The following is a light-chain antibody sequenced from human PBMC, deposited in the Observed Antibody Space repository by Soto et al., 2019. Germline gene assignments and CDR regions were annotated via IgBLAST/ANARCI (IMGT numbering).Light chain of an antibody. Sequence: QSALTQPASVSGSPGQSITISCTGTSSDVGGYNYVSWYQQHPGKAPKFMIYDVSNRPSGVSNRFSGSKCGNTASLTISGLQAEDAADYYCCSYTTSNTRQIVFGTGTELTVL. J-gene: IGLJ1*01. V-gene: IGLV2-14*01. CDR2: DVS. CDR1: SSDVGGYNY. CDR3: CSYTTSNTRQIV.